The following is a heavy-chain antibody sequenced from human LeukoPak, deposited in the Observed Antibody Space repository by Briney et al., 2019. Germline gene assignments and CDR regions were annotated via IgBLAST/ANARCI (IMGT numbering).Heavy chain of an antibody. CDR2: IYYSGST. V-gene: IGHV4-59*01. CDR3: ARGLAVADFDY. Sequence: SETLSLTCTVSGGSISGYYWSWIRQPPGKGLEWIGYIYYSGSTNYNPSLKSRVTISVDTSKNQFSLKLSSVTAADTAVYYCARGLAVADFDYWGQGTLVTVSS. J-gene: IGHJ4*02. D-gene: IGHD6-19*01. CDR1: GGSISGYY.